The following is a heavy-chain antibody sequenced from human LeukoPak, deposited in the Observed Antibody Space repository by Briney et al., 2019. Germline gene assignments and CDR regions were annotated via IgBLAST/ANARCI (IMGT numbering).Heavy chain of an antibody. CDR3: ARDHPFFKLEPPYYFDS. V-gene: IGHV1-18*01. D-gene: IGHD1-1*01. CDR1: GYTFTSYG. CDR2: ISAYNGNT. J-gene: IGHJ4*02. Sequence: ASVKVSCKASGYTFTSYGISWVRQAPGQGLEWMGWISAYNGNTNYAQKLQGRVTMTTDTSTSTAYMELRSLRSDDTAVYYCARDHPFFKLEPPYYFDSWGQGTLVTVSS.